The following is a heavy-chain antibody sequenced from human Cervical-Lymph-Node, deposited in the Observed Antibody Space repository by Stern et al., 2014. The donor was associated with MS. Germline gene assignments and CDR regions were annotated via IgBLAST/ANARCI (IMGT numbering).Heavy chain of an antibody. J-gene: IGHJ5*01. Sequence: EQLVESGAEVKKPGASVKVSCKVSGYTFTSYDIHWVRQTAGHGLEWLGWMNPNRGSTGYGQKFKGRVTMTADTSTRTAYLELRSLRSDDTAVYYCARGLVTYSSGWFDFWGQGTQVSVSS. D-gene: IGHD6-19*01. CDR2: MNPNRGST. CDR3: ARGLVTYSSGWFDF. CDR1: GYTFTSYD. V-gene: IGHV1-8*01.